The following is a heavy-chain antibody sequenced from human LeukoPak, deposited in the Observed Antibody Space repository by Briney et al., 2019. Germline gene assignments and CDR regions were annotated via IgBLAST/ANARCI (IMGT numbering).Heavy chain of an antibody. D-gene: IGHD3-22*01. CDR3: ARDRVYYDSSGYPQPYYGMDV. CDR2: IKQDGSEK. CDR1: GFTFSSYW. J-gene: IGHJ6*02. V-gene: IGHV3-7*01. Sequence: GGSLRLSCAASGFTFSSYWMSWVRQAPGKGLEWVANIKQDGSEKYYVDSVKGRFTISRDNAKNSLYLQMNSLRAEDTAVYYCARDRVYYDSSGYPQPYYGMDVWGQGTTVTVSS.